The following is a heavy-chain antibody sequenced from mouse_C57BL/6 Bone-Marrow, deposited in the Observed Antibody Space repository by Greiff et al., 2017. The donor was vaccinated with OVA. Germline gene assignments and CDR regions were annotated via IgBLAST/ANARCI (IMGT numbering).Heavy chain of an antibody. CDR2: IDPENGDT. CDR3: TLYGRDFDY. D-gene: IGHD1-1*01. J-gene: IGHJ2*01. Sequence: VQLQQSGAELVRPGASVKLSCTASGFNIKDDYMHWVKQRPEQGLEWIGWIDPENGDTEYASKFQGKATITADTSSNTAYLQLSSLTSEDTAVYYCTLYGRDFDYWGQGTTLTVSS. V-gene: IGHV14-4*01. CDR1: GFNIKDDY.